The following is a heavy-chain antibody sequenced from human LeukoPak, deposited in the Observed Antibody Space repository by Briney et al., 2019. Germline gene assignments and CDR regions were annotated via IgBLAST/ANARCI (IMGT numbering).Heavy chain of an antibody. J-gene: IGHJ4*02. Sequence: PGGSLRLSCAASGFTFTIYAMTWVRQAPGKGLEWVSYISGSGGDTYYADSVKGRFTISRDNSKNTLYLQMNSLRAEHTAVYYCARRYYDSSGYYSLDYWGQGTLVTVSS. CDR2: ISGSGGDT. D-gene: IGHD3-22*01. V-gene: IGHV3-23*01. CDR1: GFTFTIYA. CDR3: ARRYYDSSGYYSLDY.